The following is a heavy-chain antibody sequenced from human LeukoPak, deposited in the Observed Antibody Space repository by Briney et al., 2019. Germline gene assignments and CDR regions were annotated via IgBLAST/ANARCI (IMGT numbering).Heavy chain of an antibody. V-gene: IGHV1-8*03. D-gene: IGHD3-22*01. CDR3: ASGWYYDSSGQDAFDI. J-gene: IGHJ3*02. CDR1: GYTFTSYD. CDR2: MNPNSGNA. Sequence: ASVKVSCKASGYTFTSYDINWVRQATGQGLEWMGWMNPNSGNAGYAQKFQGRVTIARNTSISTAYMELSSLRSEDTAVYYCASGWYYDSSGQDAFDIWGQGTMVTVSS.